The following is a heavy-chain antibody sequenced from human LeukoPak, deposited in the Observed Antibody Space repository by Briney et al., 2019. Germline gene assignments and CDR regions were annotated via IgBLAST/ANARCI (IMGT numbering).Heavy chain of an antibody. CDR3: ASGPDLDF. Sequence: GESLKISCKGSGYSFTSYWIGWVRQMPGKGLEYMAIIYPGGSRIRYSPSFQGQVTISVDTSIRTAFLQWNSLKASDTAMYFCASGPDLDFWGQGTLVTVSS. J-gene: IGHJ4*02. V-gene: IGHV5-51*01. CDR1: GYSFTSYW. CDR2: IYPGGSRI.